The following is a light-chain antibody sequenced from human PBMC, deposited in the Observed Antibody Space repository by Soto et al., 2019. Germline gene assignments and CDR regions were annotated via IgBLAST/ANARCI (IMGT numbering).Light chain of an antibody. CDR1: QSIRSNY. Sequence: EIVLTQSPGTLSLSRGERATRWCRASQSIRSNYVAWYQQKPGQGPRLLIYGASSRASGKQDRLNGSGFGSGYSFSIARPKTEDFAVYYSQQYERTRELGQGTKVDIK. CDR3: QQYERTRE. CDR2: GAS. J-gene: IGKJ1*01. V-gene: IGKV3-20*01.